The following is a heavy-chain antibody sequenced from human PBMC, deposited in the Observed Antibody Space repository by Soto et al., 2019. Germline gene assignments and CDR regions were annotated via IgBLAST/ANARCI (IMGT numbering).Heavy chain of an antibody. Sequence: SETLSLTCSVFGGSISSSSHYWGWIRQAPGKGLEWIGSMSYSGSAYYNPSLKSRVTLFVDMSKNQVSLKLTSVTAADTAMYYCARGHGGITVFGAPGHFDYWGQGTRVTVSS. CDR3: ARGHGGITVFGAPGHFDY. J-gene: IGHJ4*02. D-gene: IGHD3-3*01. CDR1: GGSISSSSHY. CDR2: MSYSGSA. V-gene: IGHV4-39*01.